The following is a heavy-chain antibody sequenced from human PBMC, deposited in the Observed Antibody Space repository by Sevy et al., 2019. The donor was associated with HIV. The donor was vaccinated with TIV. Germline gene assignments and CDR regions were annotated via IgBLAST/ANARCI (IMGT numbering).Heavy chain of an antibody. CDR1: GFTFEDFG. Sequence: GGSLRLSCAASGFTFEDFGMSWVRQRPGKGLEWVCGIVGNGVSAGCADSMKGRFTISRDNAKNPLYLEMNSLRIEDTASYFCAREESCGGACYYFDHWGHGILVTVSS. CDR2: IVGNGVSA. CDR3: AREESCGGACYYFDH. J-gene: IGHJ4*01. V-gene: IGHV3-20*04. D-gene: IGHD2-21*02.